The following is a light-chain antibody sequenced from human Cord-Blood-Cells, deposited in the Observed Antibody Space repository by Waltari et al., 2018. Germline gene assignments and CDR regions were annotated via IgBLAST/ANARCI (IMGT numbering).Light chain of an antibody. CDR3: QQSYSTQYT. Sequence: DIQMTQSTSSLSASVGDRVTITCRASQSISSYLNWYQQKPGKAPKLLIYAASSLQSGVPSRFSGSGSGTDFTLTISSLQPEDFATYYGQQSYSTQYTFGQGTKLEIK. CDR1: QSISSY. CDR2: AAS. J-gene: IGKJ2*01. V-gene: IGKV1-39*01.